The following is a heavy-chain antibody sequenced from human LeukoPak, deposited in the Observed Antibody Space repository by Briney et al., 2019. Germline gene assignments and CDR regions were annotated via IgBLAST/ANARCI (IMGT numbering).Heavy chain of an antibody. V-gene: IGHV4-30-4*01. CDR2: IYYSGST. D-gene: IGHD5-24*01. J-gene: IGHJ4*02. Sequence: SETLSLTCTVSGGSISSGDHYWSWIRQPPGKGLEWIGYIYYSGSTYYNPSLKSRVTISVDTSKNQFSLKLSSVTAADTAVYYCARAVRWLQFRREFGFDYWGQGTLVTVSS. CDR3: ARAVRWLQFRREFGFDY. CDR1: GGSISSGDHY.